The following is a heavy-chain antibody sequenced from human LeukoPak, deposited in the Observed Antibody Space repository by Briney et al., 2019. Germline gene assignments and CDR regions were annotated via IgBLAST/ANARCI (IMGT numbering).Heavy chain of an antibody. J-gene: IGHJ4*02. D-gene: IGHD6-19*01. CDR2: INPSSGDT. V-gene: IGHV1-2*06. Sequence: ASVKVSCKASGYTFTNYHMYWVRQAPGQGLEWMGRINPSSGDTNYAQKFQGRVTMTRDTSISTAYMELSRLRSDDTAVYYCARDSRRAVAAYYFAYWGQGTLVTVSS. CDR1: GYTFTNYH. CDR3: ARDSRRAVAAYYFAY.